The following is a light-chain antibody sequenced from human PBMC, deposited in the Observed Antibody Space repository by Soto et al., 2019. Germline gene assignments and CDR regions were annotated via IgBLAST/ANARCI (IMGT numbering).Light chain of an antibody. CDR2: SDN. J-gene: IGLJ2*01. CDR3: AAWDVSLVV. Sequence: QTVVTQPPSASGTPGQRVTISCSGSSSNIGTNTGIWYQQLPGAAPKLLIYSDNQRPSGVPDRFSGSKSGTSASLAISGLQSEDEADYYCAAWDVSLVVFGGGTQLTV. CDR1: SSNIGTNT. V-gene: IGLV1-44*01.